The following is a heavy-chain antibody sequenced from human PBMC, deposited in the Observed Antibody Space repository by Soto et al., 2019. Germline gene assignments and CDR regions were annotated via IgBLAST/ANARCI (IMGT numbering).Heavy chain of an antibody. V-gene: IGHV1-8*01. Sequence: GAAVKGSCKASGYTFASYAIDWVRRATGQGLEWMGWRNPNSGNTGYAQKFQGRVTMTRNTSISTAYMELSSLRSEDTAVYYCARGSGLDSSSSLYYYGMDVWGQGTTVTVSS. J-gene: IGHJ6*02. CDR3: ARGSGLDSSSSLYYYGMDV. CDR1: GYTFASYA. CDR2: RNPNSGNT. D-gene: IGHD6-6*01.